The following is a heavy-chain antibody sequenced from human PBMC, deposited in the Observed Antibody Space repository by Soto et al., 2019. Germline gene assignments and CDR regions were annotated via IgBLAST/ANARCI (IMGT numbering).Heavy chain of an antibody. CDR1: GFTFSSYG. Sequence: PGGSLRLSCAASGFTFSSYGMHWVRQAPGKGLEWVAVISYDGSNKYYADSVKGRFTISRDNSKNTLYLQMNSLRAEDTAVYYCAKFPSDIVSYWGQGTLVTVSS. V-gene: IGHV3-30*18. J-gene: IGHJ4*02. CDR3: AKFPSDIVSY. D-gene: IGHD5-12*01. CDR2: ISYDGSNK.